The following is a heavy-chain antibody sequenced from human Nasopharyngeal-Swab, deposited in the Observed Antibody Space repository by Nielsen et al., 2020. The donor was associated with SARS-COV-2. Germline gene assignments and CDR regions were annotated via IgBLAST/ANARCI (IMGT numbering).Heavy chain of an antibody. J-gene: IGHJ4*02. CDR3: TTEGVVVAATDY. Sequence: WIRQPPGKGLEWVGRIKSKTDGGTTDYAAPVKGRFTISKDDSKNTLYLHMNSLKNEDTAVYYCTTEGVVVAATDYRGQGTLVTVSS. CDR2: IKSKTDGGTT. D-gene: IGHD2-15*01. V-gene: IGHV3-15*01.